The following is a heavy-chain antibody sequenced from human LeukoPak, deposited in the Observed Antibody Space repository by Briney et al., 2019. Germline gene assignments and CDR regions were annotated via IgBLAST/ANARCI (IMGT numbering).Heavy chain of an antibody. V-gene: IGHV4-39*07. D-gene: IGHD3-16*02. J-gene: IGHJ4*02. CDR2: IYYSGST. Sequence: SETLSLTCTVSGGSISSSSYYWGWIRQPPGKGLEWIGSIYYSGSTNYNPSLKSRVTISVDTSKNQFSLKLSSVTAADTAVYYCARASNPYDYVWGSYRQPKNFDYWGQGTLVTVSS. CDR3: ARASNPYDYVWGSYRQPKNFDY. CDR1: GGSISSSSYY.